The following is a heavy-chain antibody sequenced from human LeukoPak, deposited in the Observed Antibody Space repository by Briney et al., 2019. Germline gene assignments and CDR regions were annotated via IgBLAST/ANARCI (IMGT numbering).Heavy chain of an antibody. CDR1: LGSISSGDYY. D-gene: IGHD5-18*01. CDR3: ARGGYSYGNAFDI. Sequence: SQTLSRTGTVSLGSISSGDYYWSWIRQHPGKCLEWIGYIYYSGSTYYNPSLKSRVTISVDTSKNQFSLKLSSVTAADTAVYYCARGGYSYGNAFDIWGQGTMVTVSS. CDR2: IYYSGST. J-gene: IGHJ3*02. V-gene: IGHV4-31*03.